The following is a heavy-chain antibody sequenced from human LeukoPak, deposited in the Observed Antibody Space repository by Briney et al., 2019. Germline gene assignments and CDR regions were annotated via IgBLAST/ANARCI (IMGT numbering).Heavy chain of an antibody. CDR3: ARGPDTRMMELRDH. V-gene: IGHV1-2*02. Sequence: ASVKVSCKASGYTFTGYYMHWVRQAPGQGLEWMGWINPNSGGTNYAQKFQGRVTMTRDTSISTAYMELSRLRSDDTAVYYCARGPDTRMMELRDHWGQGTLVTVSS. CDR1: GYTFTGYY. J-gene: IGHJ4*02. CDR2: INPNSGGT. D-gene: IGHD1-26*01.